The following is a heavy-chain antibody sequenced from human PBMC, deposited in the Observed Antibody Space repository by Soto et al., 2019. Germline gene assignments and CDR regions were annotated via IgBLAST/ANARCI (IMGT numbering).Heavy chain of an antibody. Sequence: SETLSLTCTVSSDSISSYYWIWIRQSPGKGLEWIGYTDYSGNTNYNPSLKSRVTISGDTSKNQFSLRLSSVTAADTAVYYCAKDVGRGYGLWYFDYWGQGTLVTVSS. CDR1: SDSISSYY. CDR3: AKDVGRGYGLWYFDY. D-gene: IGHD6-13*01. V-gene: IGHV4-59*12. CDR2: TDYSGNT. J-gene: IGHJ4*02.